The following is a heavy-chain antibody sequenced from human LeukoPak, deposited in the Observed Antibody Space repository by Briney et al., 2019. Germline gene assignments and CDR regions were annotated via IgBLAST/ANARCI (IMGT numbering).Heavy chain of an antibody. J-gene: IGHJ5*02. Sequence: PGGSLRLSCAASGFTFSSYSMNWVRQAPGKGLEWVSSISSSSSYIYYADSVKGRFTISRDNAKNSLYLQMNSLRAEDTAVYYCARAGIQQQLVERGYNWFDPWGQGTLVTVSS. CDR3: ARAGIQQQLVERGYNWFDP. V-gene: IGHV3-21*01. CDR2: ISSSSSYI. D-gene: IGHD6-13*01. CDR1: GFTFSSYS.